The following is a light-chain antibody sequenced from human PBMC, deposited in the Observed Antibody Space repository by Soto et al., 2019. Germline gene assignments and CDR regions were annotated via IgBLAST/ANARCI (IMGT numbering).Light chain of an antibody. J-gene: IGLJ3*02. Sequence: QSVLTQPPSASASLGASVKLTCTLSSGHSDSAIVWHQQQPEKGPRYLMKVDSDGSHSKGDGIPDRFSGSSSGVERYLTISSLQSEDEADYYCQTWGTGNWVFGGGTKLTVL. CDR3: QTWGTGNWV. V-gene: IGLV4-69*01. CDR1: SGHSDSA. CDR2: VDSDGSH.